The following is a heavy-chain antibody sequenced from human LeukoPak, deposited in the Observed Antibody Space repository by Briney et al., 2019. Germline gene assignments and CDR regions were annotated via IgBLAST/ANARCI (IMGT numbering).Heavy chain of an antibody. D-gene: IGHD6-25*01. V-gene: IGHV3-20*04. CDR2: INCNGGRT. CDR1: GFTFDDYE. CDR3: ARDNQQYSSGWDDVFDI. J-gene: IGHJ3*02. Sequence: GGSLRLSCAASGFTFDDYEMSWIRQAPGKGLEWVSTINCNGGRTRYADSVKGRFTISTDNAKNSLYLQMNSLRADDTALYYCARDNQQYSSGWDDVFDIWGEGTMVTVSS.